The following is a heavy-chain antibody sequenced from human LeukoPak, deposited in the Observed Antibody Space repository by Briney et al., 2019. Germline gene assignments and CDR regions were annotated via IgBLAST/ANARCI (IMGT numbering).Heavy chain of an antibody. CDR2: IYTSGST. CDR1: GGSISSYD. D-gene: IGHD4-17*01. J-gene: IGHJ2*01. Sequence: KPSETLSLTCTVSGGSISSYDWSWIRQPAGKGLEWIGRIYTSGSTNYNPSLKSRVTMSVDTSKNQFSLKLSSVTAADTAVYYCARDLTTVTTTPSFDLWGRGTLVTVSS. CDR3: ARDLTTVTTTPSFDL. V-gene: IGHV4-4*07.